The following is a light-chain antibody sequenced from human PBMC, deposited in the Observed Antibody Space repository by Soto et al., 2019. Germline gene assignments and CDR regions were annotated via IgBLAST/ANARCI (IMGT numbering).Light chain of an antibody. CDR3: ASWDDSLNGVV. CDR1: HSNIGTKA. J-gene: IGLJ3*02. Sequence: QSVLTQPPSASGTPGQRVTISCSGSHSNIGTKAVKWFQQVPGAAPKSLIYKTDQRPSGVPDRFSGSKSGTSASLAISGLQPEDEADCYCASWDDSLNGVVFGGGTKLTVL. CDR2: KTD. V-gene: IGLV1-44*01.